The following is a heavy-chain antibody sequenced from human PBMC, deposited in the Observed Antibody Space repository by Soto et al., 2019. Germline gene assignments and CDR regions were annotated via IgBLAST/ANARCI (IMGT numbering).Heavy chain of an antibody. Sequence: QVQLVQSGAEVKKPGSSVKVSCKASGGTFSSYAISWVRQAPGQGLEWMGGIIPIFGTANYAQKFQGRVTINADESTSTAYMELSSLRSEDTAVYYCARDGFRNRYFDWLPTRDWFDPWGQGNLVNVSS. CDR3: ARDGFRNRYFDWLPTRDWFDP. J-gene: IGHJ5*02. CDR1: GGTFSSYA. D-gene: IGHD3-9*01. CDR2: IIPIFGTA. V-gene: IGHV1-69*01.